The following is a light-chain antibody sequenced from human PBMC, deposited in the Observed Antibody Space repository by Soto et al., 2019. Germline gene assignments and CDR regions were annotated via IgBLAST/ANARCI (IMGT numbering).Light chain of an antibody. V-gene: IGKV3-20*01. Sequence: DIVLTQTPCTLSLYQRERATLSCRAGQRVGSNYLAWYQQNPGQPPRLLIHGASSRATGIPDRFSGSGSGTDFTLTITRLEPEDFAVYYCQQYVTSSPRTFGQGTKVDIK. J-gene: IGKJ1*01. CDR3: QQYVTSSPRT. CDR2: GAS. CDR1: QRVGSNY.